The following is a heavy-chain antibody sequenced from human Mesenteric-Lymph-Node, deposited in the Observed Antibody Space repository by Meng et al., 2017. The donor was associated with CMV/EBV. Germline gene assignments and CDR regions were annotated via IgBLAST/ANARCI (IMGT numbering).Heavy chain of an antibody. D-gene: IGHD3-10*01. CDR1: GFTFSSYS. V-gene: IGHV3-21*04. J-gene: IGHJ4*02. CDR2: ISSSSSYI. CDR3: AKRSIGFGDPFDS. Sequence: GESLKISCAASGFTFSSYSMNWVRQAPGKGLEWVSSISSSSSYIYYADSLKGRFTISRDNARNSLYLQMNSLRVEDTAIYYCAKRSIGFGDPFDSWGPGSLVTVSS.